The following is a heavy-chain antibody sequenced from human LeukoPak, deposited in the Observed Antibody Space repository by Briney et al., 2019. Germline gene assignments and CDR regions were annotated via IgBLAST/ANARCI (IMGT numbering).Heavy chain of an antibody. CDR3: AKDRSFRNYFDY. CDR1: GFTFSSYA. Sequence: GGSLRLSCAASGFTFSSYAMSWVRQAPGKGLEWVSAISGSGGSTYYADSVKGRFTISRDNSKNTLYPQMNSLRAEDTAVYYCAKDRSFRNYFDYWGQGTLVTVSS. V-gene: IGHV3-23*01. J-gene: IGHJ4*02. CDR2: ISGSGGST.